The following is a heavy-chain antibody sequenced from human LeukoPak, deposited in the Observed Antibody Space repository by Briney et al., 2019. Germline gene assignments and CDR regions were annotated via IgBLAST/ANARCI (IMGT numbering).Heavy chain of an antibody. J-gene: IGHJ4*02. D-gene: IGHD4-23*01. Sequence: GASVKVSCKASGYTFTNYALHWVRQAPGQSLEWMGWTNGATGNTRFSQDFQARLTITIDTSASTGYVELSSLRSEDTAVYYCARSPGGNARTWLDYWGQGTLVTVPS. CDR3: ARSPGGNARTWLDY. CDR2: TNGATGNT. V-gene: IGHV1-3*02. CDR1: GYTFTNYA.